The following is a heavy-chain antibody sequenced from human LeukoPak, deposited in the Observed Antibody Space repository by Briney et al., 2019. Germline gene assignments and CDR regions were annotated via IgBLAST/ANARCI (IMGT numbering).Heavy chain of an antibody. J-gene: IGHJ3*02. CDR1: GGTFSSYA. D-gene: IGHD5-12*01. V-gene: IGHV1-69*13. CDR2: IIPIFGTA. CDR3: AREWLRSHPHHDAFDI. Sequence: GASVKVSCTASGGTFSSYAISWVRQAPGQGLEWMGGIIPIFGTANYAQKFQGRVTITADESTSTAYMELSSLRSEDTAVYYCAREWLRSHPHHDAFDIWGQGTMVTVSS.